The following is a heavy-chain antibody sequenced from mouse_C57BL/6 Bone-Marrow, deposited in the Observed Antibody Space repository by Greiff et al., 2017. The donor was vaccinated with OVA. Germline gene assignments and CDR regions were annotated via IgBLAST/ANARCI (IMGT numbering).Heavy chain of an antibody. CDR2: IYPGSGST. CDR3: ASPYGNYVDFDD. Sequence: QVQLQQPGAELVKPGASVKMSCKASGYTFTSYWITWVKQRPGQGLEWIGDIYPGSGSTNYNEKFKSKATLTVDTSSSTAYMQLSSLTSEDSAVYYCASPYGNYVDFDDWGQGTTLTVSS. J-gene: IGHJ2*01. CDR1: GYTFTSYW. D-gene: IGHD2-1*01. V-gene: IGHV1-55*01.